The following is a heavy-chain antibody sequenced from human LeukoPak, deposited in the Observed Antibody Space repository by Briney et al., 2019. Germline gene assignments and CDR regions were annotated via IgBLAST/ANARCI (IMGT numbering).Heavy chain of an antibody. Sequence: GGSLRLSCAASGFTFSSYSMNWVRQAPGKGLEWVSYISSSSTTLYYADSVKGRFTISRDNAKNSLYLQMNSLRAEDTAVYYCASMFSRDFDYWGQGTLVTVSS. CDR2: ISSSSTTL. V-gene: IGHV3-48*01. D-gene: IGHD3-10*02. CDR1: GFTFSSYS. J-gene: IGHJ4*02. CDR3: ASMFSRDFDY.